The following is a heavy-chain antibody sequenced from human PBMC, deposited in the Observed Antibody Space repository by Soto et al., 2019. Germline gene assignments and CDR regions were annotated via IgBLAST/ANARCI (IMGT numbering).Heavy chain of an antibody. Sequence: GGSLRLSCAASGFTFSSYAMSWVRQAPGKGLEWVSAISGSGGSTYYADSVKGRFTISRDNSKNTLYLQMNSLRAEDTAVYYWTTDVSIVVVLQATPRYDNSGQAPLVTV. J-gene: IGHJ4*02. V-gene: IGHV3-23*01. CDR2: ISGSGGST. D-gene: IGHD2-15*01. CDR3: TTDVSIVVVLQATPRYDN. CDR1: GFTFSSYA.